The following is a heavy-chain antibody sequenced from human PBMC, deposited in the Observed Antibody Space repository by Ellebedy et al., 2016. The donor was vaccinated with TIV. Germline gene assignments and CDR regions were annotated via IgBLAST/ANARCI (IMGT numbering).Heavy chain of an antibody. V-gene: IGHV1-2*02. CDR2: IHPSSGGK. J-gene: IGHJ4*02. CDR1: GFTFTGYY. Sequence: ASVKVSCKASGFTFTGYYVHWVRQAPGQGLEWMGWIHPSSGGKDYAQKFQGRVTMTRDTSISAAYMELSRLTSADTAVYYCARGYVVADFDYWGLGTLVTVSS. D-gene: IGHD3-16*01. CDR3: ARGYVVADFDY.